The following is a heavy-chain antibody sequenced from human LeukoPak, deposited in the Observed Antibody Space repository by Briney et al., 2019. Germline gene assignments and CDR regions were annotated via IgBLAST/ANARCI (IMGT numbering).Heavy chain of an antibody. CDR3: ARDEVNVDTAMVKGASYYYYGMDV. CDR2: ISAYNGNT. CDR1: GYTFTSYG. J-gene: IGHJ6*02. V-gene: IGHV1-18*01. D-gene: IGHD5-18*01. Sequence: ASVKISCKASGYTFTSYGISWVRQAPGQGLEWMGWISAYNGNTNYAQKLQGRVTMTTDTSTSTAYMELRSLRSDDTAVYYCARDEVNVDTAMVKGASYYYYGMDVWGQGTTVTVSS.